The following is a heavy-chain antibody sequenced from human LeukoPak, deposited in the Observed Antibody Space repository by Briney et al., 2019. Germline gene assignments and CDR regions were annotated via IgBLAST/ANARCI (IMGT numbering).Heavy chain of an antibody. D-gene: IGHD3-3*01. Sequence: PSETLSLTCTVSGGSISSYYWSWIRQPPGKRLEWIGYIYYSGRTNYNPSLKSRVTISIDTSKNQFSLKLSSVTAADTAVYYCASAIFVENAFDIWGQGTMVTVSS. CDR3: ASAIFVENAFDI. CDR1: GGSISSYY. J-gene: IGHJ3*02. V-gene: IGHV4-59*01. CDR2: IYYSGRT.